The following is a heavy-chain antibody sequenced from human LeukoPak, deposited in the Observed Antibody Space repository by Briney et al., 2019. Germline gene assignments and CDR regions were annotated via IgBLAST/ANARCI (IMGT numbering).Heavy chain of an antibody. CDR2: MHYSGST. CDR1: GGSISSYY. D-gene: IGHD6-19*01. CDR3: ARDRGSSGRYYFDY. V-gene: IGHV4-59*01. J-gene: IGHJ4*02. Sequence: SETLSLTCTVSGGSISSYYWSWIRQPPGKGLEWIGYMHYSGSTNYNPSLKSRVIISVETSKNQLSLKLSSVTAADTAVYYCARDRGSSGRYYFDYWGQGTLVTVSS.